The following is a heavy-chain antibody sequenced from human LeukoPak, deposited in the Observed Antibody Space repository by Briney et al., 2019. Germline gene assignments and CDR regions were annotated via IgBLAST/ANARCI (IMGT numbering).Heavy chain of an antibody. Sequence: GGSLRLACGASEFTFSRCGILWVRQAPGKGLEWVASVTTIDPRVYYAASVRGRFTISRDTANNSVYLEMNALTAEDTGVYYCAIEPSSDRFQYYDYWGQGALVTVSS. D-gene: IGHD6-19*01. CDR1: EFTFSRCG. J-gene: IGHJ4*02. CDR3: AIEPSSDRFQYYDY. CDR2: VTTIDPRV. V-gene: IGHV3-21*01.